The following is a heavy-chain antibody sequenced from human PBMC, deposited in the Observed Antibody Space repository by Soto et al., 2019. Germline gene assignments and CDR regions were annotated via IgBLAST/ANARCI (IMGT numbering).Heavy chain of an antibody. CDR1: GYSFTSYW. CDR2: IDPSDSYT. V-gene: IGHV5-10-1*01. D-gene: IGHD2-8*01. J-gene: IGHJ5*02. Sequence: GESLKISCKGSGYSFTSYWISWVRQMPGKGLEWMGRIDPSDSYTNYSPSFQGHVTISADKSISTAYLQWSSLKASDTAMYYCARHYCTNGVCQTTNWFDPWGQGTLVTVSS. CDR3: ARHYCTNGVCQTTNWFDP.